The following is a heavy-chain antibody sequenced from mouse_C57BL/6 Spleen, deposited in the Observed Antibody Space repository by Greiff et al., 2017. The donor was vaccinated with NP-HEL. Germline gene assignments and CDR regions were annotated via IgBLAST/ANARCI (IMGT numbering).Heavy chain of an antibody. CDR1: GYTFTEYT. CDR2: FYPGSGSI. CDR3: ARREGYDGYFDY. J-gene: IGHJ2*01. V-gene: IGHV1-62-2*01. D-gene: IGHD2-3*01. Sequence: VKLVESGAELVKPGASVKLSCKASGYTFTEYTIHWVKQRSGQGLEWIGWFYPGSGSIKYNEKFKDKATLTADKSSSTVYMELSRLTSEDSAVYFCARREGYDGYFDYWGQGTTLTVSS.